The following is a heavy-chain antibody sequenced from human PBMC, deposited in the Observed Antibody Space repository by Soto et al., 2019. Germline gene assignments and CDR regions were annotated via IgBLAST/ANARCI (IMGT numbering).Heavy chain of an antibody. J-gene: IGHJ5*02. CDR3: ARDLGGCSGGSCRYNWFDP. V-gene: IGHV1-69*06. CDR1: GGTFSSYV. Sequence: QVQLVQSGAEVKKPGSSVKVSSKASGGTFSSYVISWVRQAPGQGPEWMGGIIPMYGTVNYAQKFQDRVTIIADTSTSTAYMELSSLRSEDTAVYYCARDLGGCSGGSCRYNWFDPWGQGTLVTVSS. CDR2: IIPMYGTV. D-gene: IGHD2-15*01.